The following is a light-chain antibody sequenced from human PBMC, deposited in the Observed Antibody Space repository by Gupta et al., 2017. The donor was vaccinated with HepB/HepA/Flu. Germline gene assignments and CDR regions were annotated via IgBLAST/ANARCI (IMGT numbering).Light chain of an antibody. CDR2: WAS. V-gene: IGKV4-1*01. J-gene: IGKJ1*01. Sequence: DIVMTQSPDSLAVSLGERATINCKSSQSLLYTPNNMNYLAWYQQRPGQPPRLLIKWASTRESGVPDRFSGSGSGTDFTLTISSLQAEDVAVYYCQQEDSTPRTFGQGTKVEIK. CDR1: QSLLYTPNNMNY. CDR3: QQEDSTPRT.